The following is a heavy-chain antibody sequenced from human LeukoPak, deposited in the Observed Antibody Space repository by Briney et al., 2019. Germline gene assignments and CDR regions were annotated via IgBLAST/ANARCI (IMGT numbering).Heavy chain of an antibody. CDR1: GGSISSSSYY. CDR3: ARRDYSYGFNY. Sequence: SETLSLTCTVSGGSISSSSYYWSWIRQPPGKGLEWIGEINHSGSTNYNPSLKSRVTISVDTSKNQFSLKLSSVTAADTAVYYCARRDYSYGFNYWGQGTLVTVSP. V-gene: IGHV4-39*07. D-gene: IGHD5-18*01. CDR2: INHSGST. J-gene: IGHJ4*02.